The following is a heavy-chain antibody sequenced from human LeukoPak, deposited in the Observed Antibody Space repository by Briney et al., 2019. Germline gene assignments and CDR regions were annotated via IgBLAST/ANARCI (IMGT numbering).Heavy chain of an antibody. J-gene: IGHJ4*02. CDR2: IYYSGST. Sequence: SETLSLTRTVSGGSISSYYWSWIRQPPGKGLEGIGYIYYSGSTNYNPSLKSRVTISLDTSKNQFSLKLSSVTAADSAVYYCARYTTEELDYWGQGTLVTVSS. D-gene: IGHD2/OR15-2a*01. CDR3: ARYTTEELDY. V-gene: IGHV4-59*01. CDR1: GGSISSYY.